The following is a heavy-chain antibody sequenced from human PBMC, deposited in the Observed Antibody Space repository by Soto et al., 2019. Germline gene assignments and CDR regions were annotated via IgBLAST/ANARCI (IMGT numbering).Heavy chain of an antibody. D-gene: IGHD6-13*01. V-gene: IGHV3-7*01. Sequence: EVQLVESGGGLVQPGGSLRLSCADSGFTFSSYWMSWVRQAPVKGLEWVGNIKQDGCEKNYVDSVKGRFTISRDNAKNALYLQINTLRAEDTAVYYCARIASTGRGWDVWGQGTTVVVSS. J-gene: IGHJ6*02. CDR1: GFTFSSYW. CDR2: IKQDGCEK. CDR3: ARIASTGRGWDV.